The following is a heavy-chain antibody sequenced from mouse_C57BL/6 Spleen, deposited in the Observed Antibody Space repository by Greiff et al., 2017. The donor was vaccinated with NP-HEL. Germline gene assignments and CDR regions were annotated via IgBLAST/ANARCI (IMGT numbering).Heavy chain of an antibody. J-gene: IGHJ4*01. CDR1: GYTFTSYD. V-gene: IGHV1-85*01. CDR3: ARERVYYYGSSRYYYAMDY. CDR2: IYPRDGST. Sequence: QVHVKQSGPELVKPGASVKLSCKASGYTFTSYDINWVKQRPGQGLEWIGWIYPRDGSTKYNEKFKGKATLTVDTSSSTAYMELHSLTSEDSAVYFCARERVYYYGSSRYYYAMDYWGQGTSVTVSS. D-gene: IGHD1-1*01.